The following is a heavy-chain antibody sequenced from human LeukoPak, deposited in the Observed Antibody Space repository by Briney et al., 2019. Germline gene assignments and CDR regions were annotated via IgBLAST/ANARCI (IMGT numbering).Heavy chain of an antibody. V-gene: IGHV3-23*01. CDR1: GFTFSSYA. CDR3: AKAGLRYFDRRYYFDY. J-gene: IGHJ4*02. Sequence: PGGSLRLSCAASGFTFSSYAMSWVRQAPGKGLEWVSAISGSGGSTHYADSVRGRFTISRDNSKNTLYLQMNSLRAEDTAVYYCAKAGLRYFDRRYYFDYWGQGTLVTVSS. CDR2: ISGSGGST. D-gene: IGHD3-9*01.